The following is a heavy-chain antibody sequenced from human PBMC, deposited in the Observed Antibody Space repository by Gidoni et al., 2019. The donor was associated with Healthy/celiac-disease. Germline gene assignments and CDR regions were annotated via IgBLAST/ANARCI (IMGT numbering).Heavy chain of an antibody. Sequence: VQLQESGPGLVKPSPPLSLTCTVSGCSISRGGYYWSWFRQHPGKGLEWIGYIYYSGSTYYNPTRKSRVTISVDTYKNQFSLKLSAVTAADTAVYYCARGQFRHDYEVYWGQGTLVTVSS. CDR2: IYYSGST. J-gene: IGHJ4*02. CDR3: ARGQFRHDYEVY. V-gene: IGHV4-31*03. D-gene: IGHD4-17*01. CDR1: GCSISRGGYY.